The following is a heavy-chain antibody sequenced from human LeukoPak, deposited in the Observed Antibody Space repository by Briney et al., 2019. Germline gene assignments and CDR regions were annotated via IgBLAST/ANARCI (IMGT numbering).Heavy chain of an antibody. CDR2: MSGSDGYI. D-gene: IGHD4-17*01. Sequence: PGGSLRLSCVASGFTFSTYTMRWVRQAPGKGLEWVSAMSGSDGYIYYADSVKGRFTISRDNSKNTLYLQMNSLRAGDTAVYYCSTSIVYSYGDYYAFDICGQGTMDTVSS. V-gene: IGHV3-23*01. CDR1: GFTFSTYT. CDR3: STSIVYSYGDYYAFDI. J-gene: IGHJ3*02.